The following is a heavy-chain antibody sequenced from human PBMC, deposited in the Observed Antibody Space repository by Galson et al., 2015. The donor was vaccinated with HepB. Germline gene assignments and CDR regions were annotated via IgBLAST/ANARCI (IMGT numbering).Heavy chain of an antibody. D-gene: IGHD4-17*01. CDR1: GFTFSSCW. CDR3: ARDRGYGDYVIH. Sequence: SLRLSCAASGFTFSSCWMHWVRQAPGKGLVWVSRINSDGSSTTYADSVKGRFTISRDNAKNTLYLQMNSLRAEDTAVYYCARDRGYGDYVIHWGQGTLVTVSS. J-gene: IGHJ4*02. CDR2: INSDGSST. V-gene: IGHV3-74*03.